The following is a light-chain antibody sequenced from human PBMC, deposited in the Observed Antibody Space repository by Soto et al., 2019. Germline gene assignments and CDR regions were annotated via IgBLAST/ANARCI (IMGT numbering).Light chain of an antibody. CDR3: TVWDDSLRGRL. CDR1: SSNIESNY. V-gene: IGLV1-47*01. CDR2: MNN. Sequence: QSVLTQPPSASGTPGQRVTISCSGTSSNIESNYVYWYQQLPGTAPRLLIYMNNQRPSGVPDRFSGSKSGTSASLAISALRAEDEADYYCTVWDDSLRGRLFGGGTKLTVL. J-gene: IGLJ2*01.